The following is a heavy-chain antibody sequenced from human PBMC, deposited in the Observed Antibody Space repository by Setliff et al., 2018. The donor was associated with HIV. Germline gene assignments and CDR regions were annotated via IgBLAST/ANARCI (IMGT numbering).Heavy chain of an antibody. V-gene: IGHV3-30*02. D-gene: IGHD5-18*01. Sequence: GGSLRLSCAASGFIFNNHGMHWVRQAPGKGLEWVTFIEFDGSDKYYVDSVKGRFTISRDNSKNTMFLQMNSLRIEDTAIYYCAKMHTAMDPDTFDIWGQGTMVTVSS. CDR2: IEFDGSDK. CDR3: AKMHTAMDPDTFDI. J-gene: IGHJ3*02. CDR1: GFIFNNHG.